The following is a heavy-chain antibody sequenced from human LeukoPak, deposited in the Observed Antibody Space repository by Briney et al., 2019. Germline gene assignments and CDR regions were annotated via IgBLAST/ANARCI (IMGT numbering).Heavy chain of an antibody. CDR1: GGSISSDSLY. CDR3: ARGRDGWGFDY. J-gene: IGHJ4*02. CDR2: MYSSGSP. Sequence: SDTLSHTCTVFGGSISSDSLYWGWIRQPAGKGLEWIGRMYSSGSPDYNPSLKSRVIISVDTSKNQFSLRLSSVTAADTAVYYCARGRDGWGFDYWGQGTLVTVSS. V-gene: IGHV4-61*02. D-gene: IGHD5-24*01.